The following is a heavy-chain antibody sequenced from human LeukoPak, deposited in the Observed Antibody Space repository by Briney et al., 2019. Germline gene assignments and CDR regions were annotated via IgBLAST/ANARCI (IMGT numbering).Heavy chain of an antibody. D-gene: IGHD3-22*01. V-gene: IGHV3-23*01. CDR3: AKCVYYDSSGYSATLFDY. J-gene: IGHJ4*02. CDR2: ISGSGGST. Sequence: PGGSLRLSCAASGFTFSSYSMNWVRQAPGKGLEWVSTISGSGGSTYYADSVKGRFTISRDNSKNTLCLQMNSLRAEDTAIYYCAKCVYYDSSGYSATLFDYWGQGTLVTVSS. CDR1: GFTFSSYS.